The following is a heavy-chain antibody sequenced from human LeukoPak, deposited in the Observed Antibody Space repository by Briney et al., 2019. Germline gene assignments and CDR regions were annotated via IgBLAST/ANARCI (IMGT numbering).Heavy chain of an antibody. V-gene: IGHV3-7*01. CDR3: ARWTREYYDSSGYSH. D-gene: IGHD3-22*01. Sequence: PGGSLRLSCAASGFTFSRYWMSWVRQAPGKGLEWVANIKQDGSEKYYVDSVKGRFTISRDNAKNSLYLQMNSLRAEDTAVYYCARWTREYYDSSGYSHWGQGTLVTVSS. J-gene: IGHJ4*02. CDR2: IKQDGSEK. CDR1: GFTFSRYW.